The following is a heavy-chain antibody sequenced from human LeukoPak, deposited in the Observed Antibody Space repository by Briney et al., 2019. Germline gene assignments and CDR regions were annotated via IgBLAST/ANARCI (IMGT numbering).Heavy chain of an antibody. CDR1: GFTFSSYA. V-gene: IGHV3-23*01. J-gene: IGHJ4*02. CDR3: AKQRNGYCSSTSCYANYFDY. CDR2: ISGSGGST. D-gene: IGHD2-2*03. Sequence: GGSLRLSCAASGFTFSSYAMGWVRQAPGKGLEWVSAISGSGGSTYYADSVKGRFTISRDNSKNTLYLQMNSLRAEDTAVYYCAKQRNGYCSSTSCYANYFDYWGQGTMVTISS.